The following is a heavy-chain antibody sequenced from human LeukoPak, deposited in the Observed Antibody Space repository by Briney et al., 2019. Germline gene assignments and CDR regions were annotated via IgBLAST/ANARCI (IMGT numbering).Heavy chain of an antibody. D-gene: IGHD3-3*01. V-gene: IGHV3-53*01. Sequence: PGGSLRLSCAASGFTVSSNYMSWVRQAPGKGLEWVSVIYSGGSTYYADSVKGRFTISRDNSKNTLYLQMNSLRAEDTAVYYCARRSGITIFGGNYMDAWGKGTTVTVSS. CDR1: GFTVSSNY. CDR3: ARRSGITIFGGNYMDA. CDR2: IYSGGST. J-gene: IGHJ6*03.